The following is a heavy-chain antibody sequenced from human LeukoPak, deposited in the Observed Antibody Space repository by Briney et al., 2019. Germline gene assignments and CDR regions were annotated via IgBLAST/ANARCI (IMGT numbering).Heavy chain of an antibody. D-gene: IGHD2-2*02. CDR2: IVVGSGNT. CDR1: GFTFTSSA. J-gene: IGHJ6*03. V-gene: IGHV1-58*02. CDR3: AAVPRAKVVPAAISYYHMDV. Sequence: SVKVSCKASGFTFTSSAMQWVRQARGQRLEWIGWIVVGSGNTNYAQKFQERVTITRDMSTSTAYMELSSLRSEDTAVYYCAAVPRAKVVPAAISYYHMDVWGKGTTVTVSS.